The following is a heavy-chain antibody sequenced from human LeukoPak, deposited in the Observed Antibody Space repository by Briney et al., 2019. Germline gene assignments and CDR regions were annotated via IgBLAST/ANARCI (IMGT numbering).Heavy chain of an antibody. D-gene: IGHD1-1*01. Sequence: PSETLSLTCTVSGGSISNAYWAWIRQPVGKGLEWIGRVYSSGTTNYNPSLKSRVTMSVDTSKNQFSLILSSVTAADTAVYYCAKDHGNWNERSWFDPWGQGTLVTVSS. CDR3: AKDHGNWNERSWFDP. CDR2: VYSSGTT. V-gene: IGHV4-4*07. CDR1: GGSISNAY. J-gene: IGHJ5*02.